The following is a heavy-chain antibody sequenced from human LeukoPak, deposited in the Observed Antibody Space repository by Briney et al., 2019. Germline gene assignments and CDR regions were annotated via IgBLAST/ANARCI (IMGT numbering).Heavy chain of an antibody. CDR2: ICYSGST. V-gene: IGHV4-59*01. D-gene: IGHD3-3*01. Sequence: SETLSLTCTVSGGSISSYYWSWIRQPPGKGLEWIGYICYSGSTNYNPSLKSRVTISVDTSKNQFSLKLSSVTAADTAVYYCARGYRGYDFWSGYLMENYFDYWGQGTLVTVSS. CDR3: ARGYRGYDFWSGYLMENYFDY. CDR1: GGSISSYY. J-gene: IGHJ4*02.